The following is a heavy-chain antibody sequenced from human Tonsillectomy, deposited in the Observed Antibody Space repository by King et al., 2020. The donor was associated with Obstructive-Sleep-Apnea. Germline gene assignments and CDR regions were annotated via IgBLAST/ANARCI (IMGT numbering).Heavy chain of an antibody. CDR2: ISGGSSYI. D-gene: IGHD2-2*01. CDR1: GFTFSTYR. J-gene: IGHJ4*02. CDR3: AREGSTSFDY. Sequence: VQLVESGGGLVKPGGSLRLSCAASGFTFSTYRMNWVRQAPGKGLEWVSSISGGSSYIIYEDSVEGRLTISRDNAKNSLHLQLNSLRAEDTAVYYCAREGSTSFDYWGQGTLVTVSS. V-gene: IGHV3-21*01.